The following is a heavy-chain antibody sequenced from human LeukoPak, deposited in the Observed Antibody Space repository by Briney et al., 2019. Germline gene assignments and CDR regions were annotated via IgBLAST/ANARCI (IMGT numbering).Heavy chain of an antibody. CDR2: IYHSGST. J-gene: IGHJ4*02. CDR1: GYSISSGYY. CDR3: ASLLGSLFH. V-gene: IGHV4-38-2*01. Sequence: PSETLSLTCAVSGYSISSGYYWGWIRQPPGKGLEWIGSIYHSGSTYYNPSLKSRVTIPVDTSKNQFSLKLSSVTAADTAVYYCASLLGSLFHWGQGTLVTVSS. D-gene: IGHD2/OR15-2a*01.